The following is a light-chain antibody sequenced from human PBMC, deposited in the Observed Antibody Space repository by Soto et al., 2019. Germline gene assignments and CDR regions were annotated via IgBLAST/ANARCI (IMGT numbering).Light chain of an antibody. J-gene: IGKJ1*01. CDR1: QSVGSNC. Sequence: EIVLTQSPGTLSLSPGDRATLSCRASQSVGSNCLAWYQQKSGQSPRLLIYGASFRASGIPDRFSGSEYGTDFTLTIRILEPEDFAMYFCHQYDSSPRTFGQGTKVEIK. CDR3: HQYDSSPRT. CDR2: GAS. V-gene: IGKV3-20*01.